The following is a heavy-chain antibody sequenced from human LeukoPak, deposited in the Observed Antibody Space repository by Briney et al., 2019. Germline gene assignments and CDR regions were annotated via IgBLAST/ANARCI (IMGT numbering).Heavy chain of an antibody. Sequence: GGSLRLSCVGSRLTFSGFEMNWVRQAPGKGLEWVSYIKDDGSLKTYADSVKGRFTISRDNAKNSLYLQMNSLKVEDTAIYYCARRFRDWGQGTLVTVSS. D-gene: IGHD5-24*01. CDR3: ARRFRD. J-gene: IGHJ4*02. V-gene: IGHV3-48*03. CDR1: RLTFSGFE. CDR2: IKDDGSLK.